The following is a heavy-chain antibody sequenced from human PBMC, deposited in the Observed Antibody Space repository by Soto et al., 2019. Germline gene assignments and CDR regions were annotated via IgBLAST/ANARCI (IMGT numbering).Heavy chain of an antibody. CDR3: ASRGTHPNWLDP. D-gene: IGHD1-1*01. V-gene: IGHV5-51*01. Sequence: GESLKTSCQASGYTFTNYWLGWVRQMPGKGLEWMGIIFPADSDTRYSPSFQGRVTMSVDKSLSTPYLQWSSLKASDSGIYYCASRGTHPNWLDPWGQGTLVTVSS. CDR2: IFPADSDT. CDR1: GYTFTNYW. J-gene: IGHJ5*02.